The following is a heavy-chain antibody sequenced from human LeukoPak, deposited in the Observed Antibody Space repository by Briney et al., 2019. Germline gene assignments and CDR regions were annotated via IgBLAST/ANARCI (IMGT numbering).Heavy chain of an antibody. J-gene: IGHJ4*02. CDR2: INHSGST. CDR3: AGALGRDTIFGVVISPFDY. D-gene: IGHD3-3*01. CDR1: GGSFSGYY. Sequence: PSETLSLTCAVYGGSFSGYYWSWIRQPPGKGLEWIGEINHSGSTNYNPSLKSRVTISVDTSKNQFSLKLSSVTAADTAVYYCAGALGRDTIFGVVISPFDYWGQGTLVTVSS. V-gene: IGHV4-34*01.